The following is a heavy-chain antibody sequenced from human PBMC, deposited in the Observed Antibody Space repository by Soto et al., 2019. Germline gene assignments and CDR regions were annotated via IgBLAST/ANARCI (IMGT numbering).Heavy chain of an antibody. Sequence: QLQLQESGPGLVKPSETLSLICTVSGGSISSSTYYWGWIRQPPGKGLGWIGNIYYSGSTYYNPALKRRVTISVDTSKNQFSLTLSSVTAADTAMYFCARHARSSCYSWGQGTLVTVS. CDR2: IYYSGST. D-gene: IGHD2-15*01. J-gene: IGHJ4*02. V-gene: IGHV4-39*01. CDR1: GGSISSSTYY. CDR3: ARHARSSCYS.